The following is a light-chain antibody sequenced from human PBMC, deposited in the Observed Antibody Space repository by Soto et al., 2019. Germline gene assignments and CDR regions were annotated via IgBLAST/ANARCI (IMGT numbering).Light chain of an antibody. CDR3: QHYNNWIT. J-gene: IGKJ2*01. CDR2: GAS. CDR1: QSVSSN. Sequence: EIVMTQSPATRSVSPGERATLSCRASQSVSSNLAWYQQKPGQAPRLLIYGASTRATGIPARFSGSGSGTEFTLTISSLQSEDFAVYYCQHYNNWITFGQGTKLEIK. V-gene: IGKV3-15*01.